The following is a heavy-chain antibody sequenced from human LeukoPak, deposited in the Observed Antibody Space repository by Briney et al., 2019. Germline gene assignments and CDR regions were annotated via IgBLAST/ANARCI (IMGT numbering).Heavy chain of an antibody. CDR2: IYNSGNT. CDR1: GGSISNGGYY. J-gene: IGHJ6*02. Sequence: SETLSLTCTVSGGSISNGGYYWSWIRQHPGKGLEWIGYIYNSGNTYYNPSLMSRVTISEDTSKNQFSLKLSSVTAADTAVYYCASLGDPDIVVVPAAIAPLYGMDVWGQGTTVTVSS. CDR3: ASLGDPDIVVVPAAIAPLYGMDV. V-gene: IGHV4-31*03. D-gene: IGHD2-2*02.